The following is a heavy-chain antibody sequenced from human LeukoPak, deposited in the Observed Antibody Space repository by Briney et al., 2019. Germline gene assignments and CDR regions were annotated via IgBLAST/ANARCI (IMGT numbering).Heavy chain of an antibody. CDR1: GCTFTSYD. CDR3: ARGITIFGVVIHPGWFDP. Sequence: ASVKVSCKASGCTFTSYDINWVRQATGQGLEWMGWMNPNSGNTGYAQKFQSRVTMTRNTSISTAYMELSSLRSEDTAVYYCARGITIFGVVIHPGWFDPWGQGTLVTVSS. J-gene: IGHJ5*02. CDR2: MNPNSGNT. D-gene: IGHD3-3*01. V-gene: IGHV1-8*01.